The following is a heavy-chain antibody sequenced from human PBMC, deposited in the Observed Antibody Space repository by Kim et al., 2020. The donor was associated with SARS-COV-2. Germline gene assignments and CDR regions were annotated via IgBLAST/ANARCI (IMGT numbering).Heavy chain of an antibody. Sequence: DTRYSPSFQGQVTFSVDKSISTAFLQWSSLKASDTAIYYCARQTDWNFGYWGQGTLVTVSS. CDR2: DT. CDR3: ARQTDWNFGY. J-gene: IGHJ4*02. D-gene: IGHD1-1*01. V-gene: IGHV5-51*01.